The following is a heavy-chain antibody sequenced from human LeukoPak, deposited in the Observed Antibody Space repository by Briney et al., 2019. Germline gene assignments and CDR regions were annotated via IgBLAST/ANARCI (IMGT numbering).Heavy chain of an antibody. CDR3: ARDPNGDYIGAFDM. D-gene: IGHD4-17*01. V-gene: IGHV3-23*01. CDR2: IHAGGIPA. CDR1: GFTFSAFA. J-gene: IGHJ3*02. Sequence: PGGSLRLSCTVSGFTFSAFAMMWVRQAPGKRPELVSAIHAGGIPAFYAESVKGRFTISRDNSRNTLFLQMNSLTAEDTAVYYCARDPNGDYIGAFDMWGPGTMVTVSS.